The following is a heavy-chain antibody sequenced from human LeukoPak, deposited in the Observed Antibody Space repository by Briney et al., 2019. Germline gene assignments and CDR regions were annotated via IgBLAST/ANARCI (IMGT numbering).Heavy chain of an antibody. D-gene: IGHD5-12*01. CDR2: IKQDGSDK. CDR1: GLTFSSYW. CDR3: ARDRGDGYDYFWDY. V-gene: IGHV3-7*01. Sequence: PGGSLRLSCAASGLTFSSYWMSWVRQAPGKGLEWVANIKQDGSDKYYADSVKGRFTISRDNAKNSLNLQMNSLRAEDTALYYCARDRGDGYDYFWDYWGQGTLVTVSS. J-gene: IGHJ4*02.